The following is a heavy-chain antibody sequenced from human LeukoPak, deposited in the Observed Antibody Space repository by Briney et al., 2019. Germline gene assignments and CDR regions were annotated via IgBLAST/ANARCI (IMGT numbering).Heavy chain of an antibody. CDR2: ISYDESNK. V-gene: IGHV3-30-3*01. J-gene: IGHJ4*02. Sequence: GGSLRLSCAASGFTFSSYAMHWVRQAPGKGLEWVAVISYDESNKYYADSVKGRFTISRDNSKNTLYLQMNSLRAEDTTVYYCARESSGDYFDYWGQGTLVTVSS. CDR1: GFTFSSYA. CDR3: ARESSGDYFDY. D-gene: IGHD3-10*01.